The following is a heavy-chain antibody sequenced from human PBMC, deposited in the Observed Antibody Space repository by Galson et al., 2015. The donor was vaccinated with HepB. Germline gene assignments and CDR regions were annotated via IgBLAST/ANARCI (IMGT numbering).Heavy chain of an antibody. Sequence: SLRLSCAASGFTFSSYDMHWVRQATGKGLEWVSAIGTAGDTYYPGSVKGRFTISRENAKNSLYLQMNSLRAGDTAVYYCARRAYSSSWYGWYFDLWGRGTLVTVSS. V-gene: IGHV3-13*01. CDR3: ARRAYSSSWYGWYFDL. CDR1: GFTFSSYD. J-gene: IGHJ2*01. D-gene: IGHD6-13*01. CDR2: IGTAGDT.